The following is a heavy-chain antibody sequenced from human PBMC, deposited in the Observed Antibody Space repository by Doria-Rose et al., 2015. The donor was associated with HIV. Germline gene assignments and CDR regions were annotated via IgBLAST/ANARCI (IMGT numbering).Heavy chain of an antibody. Sequence: SGPVLVKPTETLTLTCTVSGVSLSSPGMGVSWIRQPPGKALEWLANIFSEDGRSYKTSLKSRLTISRGTSKSQVVLTMTDMDPVDTATYYCARIKSSRWYHKYYFDFWGQGTLVIVSA. CDR1: GVSLSSPGMG. V-gene: IGHV2-26*01. J-gene: IGHJ4*02. CDR3: ARIKSSRWYHKYYFDF. CDR2: IFSEDGR. D-gene: IGHD6-13*01.